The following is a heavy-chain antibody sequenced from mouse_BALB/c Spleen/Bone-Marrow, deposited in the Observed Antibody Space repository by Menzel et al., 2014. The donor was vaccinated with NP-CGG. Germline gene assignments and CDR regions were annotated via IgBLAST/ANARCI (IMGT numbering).Heavy chain of an antibody. CDR2: INPSNGGT. V-gene: IGHV1S81*02. D-gene: IGHD2-3*01. Sequence: GAELVKPGASVKLSCKASGYTFTSYYMYWVKQRPGQGLEWIGEINPSNGGTNLNEKFKSKATLTVDKSSSTAYMQLSSLTSEDSAVYYCTRSDGYYVPHWYFDVWGAGTTVTVSS. CDR3: TRSDGYYVPHWYFDV. CDR1: GYTFTSYY. J-gene: IGHJ1*01.